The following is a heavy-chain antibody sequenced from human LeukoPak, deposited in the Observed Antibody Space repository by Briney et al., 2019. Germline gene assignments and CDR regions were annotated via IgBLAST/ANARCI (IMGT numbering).Heavy chain of an antibody. V-gene: IGHV4-59*01. D-gene: IGHD3-22*01. CDR1: GGSISSYY. J-gene: IGHJ3*02. CDR3: AREIRANYYYDSSGYYSDAFDI. Sequence: SETLSLTCTVSGGSISSYYWSWIRQPPGKGLEWIGYIYYSGSTNYNPSLKSRVTISVDTSKNQFSLKLSSVTAADTAVYYCAREIRANYYYDSSGYYSDAFDIWGQGTMVTVSS. CDR2: IYYSGST.